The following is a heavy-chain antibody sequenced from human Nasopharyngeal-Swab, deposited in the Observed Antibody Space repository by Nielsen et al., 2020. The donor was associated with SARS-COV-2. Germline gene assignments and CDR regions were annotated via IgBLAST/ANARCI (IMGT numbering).Heavy chain of an antibody. V-gene: IGHV4-34*01. CDR2: INHSGST. J-gene: IGHJ6*02. CDR3: ARENV. Sequence: SETLSLTCAVCGGSFSGYYWRWTRQPPGKGLAWIGEINHSGSTNYNPSLKTRVTISVDTSKNQFSLKLSSVTAADTAVYYCARENVWGQGTTVTVSS. CDR1: GGSFSGYY.